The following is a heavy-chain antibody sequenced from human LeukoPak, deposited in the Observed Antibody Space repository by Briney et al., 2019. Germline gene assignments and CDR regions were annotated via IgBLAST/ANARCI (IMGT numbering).Heavy chain of an antibody. CDR2: INSDGSST. CDR3: ARDRSYYGYFDS. V-gene: IGHV3-74*01. J-gene: IGHJ4*02. CDR1: GFNFDSSW. D-gene: IGHD1-26*01. Sequence: GGSLRLSCAGSGFNFDSSWMHWVRQGPGEGRVWVSRINSDGSSTTYAASVKGRFTISRDNAKNTLYLQMNSLRAEDTAVYYCARDRSYYGYFDSWGQGTLVTVSS.